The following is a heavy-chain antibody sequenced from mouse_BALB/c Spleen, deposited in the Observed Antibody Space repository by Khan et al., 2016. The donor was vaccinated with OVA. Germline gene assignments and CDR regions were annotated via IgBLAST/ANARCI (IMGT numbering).Heavy chain of an antibody. CDR2: INSYGYYT. J-gene: IGHJ3*01. CDR3: ASHLTGAFAY. CDR1: GFTFSAYG. V-gene: IGHV5-6*01. D-gene: IGHD4-1*01. Sequence: EVELVESGGDLVRPGGSLKLSCAASGFTFSAYGMSWVRQSPDKSLVGVATINSYGYYTYYHDSLKGRFIITRDNAKNTLFLQMRSLKSEDTAMYYCASHLTGAFAYWGQGTLVTVSA.